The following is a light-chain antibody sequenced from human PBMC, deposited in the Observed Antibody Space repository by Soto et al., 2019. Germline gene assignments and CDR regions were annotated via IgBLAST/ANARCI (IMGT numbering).Light chain of an antibody. Sequence: QSALTQPPSASGSPGQSVTISCTGTSRDVGGYNYVSWYQQHPGKAPNLMIYEVSKRPSGGPDRFAGSKSGNTASLTVSGLQAEDEADYYCSSYAGSNTVFGGGTKLTVL. V-gene: IGLV2-8*01. CDR1: SRDVGGYNY. CDR2: EVS. J-gene: IGLJ2*01. CDR3: SSYAGSNTV.